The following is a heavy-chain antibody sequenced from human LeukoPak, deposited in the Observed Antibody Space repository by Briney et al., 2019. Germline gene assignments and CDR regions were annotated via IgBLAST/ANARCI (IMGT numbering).Heavy chain of an antibody. CDR3: TTDPDYDMLNWFDP. D-gene: IGHD3-9*01. Sequence: GGSLRRSCAASGFTCSNAWMSWVRQAPGKGLEWVGRIKSKTDGGTTDYAAPVKGRFTISRDDSKNTLYLQMNSLKTEDTAVYYCTTDPDYDMLNWFDPWGQGTLVTVSS. CDR1: GFTCSNAW. V-gene: IGHV3-15*01. J-gene: IGHJ5*02. CDR2: IKSKTDGGTT.